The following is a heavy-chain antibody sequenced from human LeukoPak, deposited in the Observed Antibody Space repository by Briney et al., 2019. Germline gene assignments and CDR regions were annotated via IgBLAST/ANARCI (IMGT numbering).Heavy chain of an antibody. CDR3: ARAPGGYCSSTSCSPFDY. D-gene: IGHD2-2*01. CDR1: GGSISSSNW. J-gene: IGHJ4*02. V-gene: IGHV4-4*02. Sequence: PSETLSLTCAVSGGSISSSNWWSWVRQPPGKGLEWIGEIYHGGSTNYNPSLKSRVTISVDKSKNQFSLKLSSVTAADTAVYYCARAPGGYCSSTSCSPFDYWGQGTLVTVSS. CDR2: IYHGGST.